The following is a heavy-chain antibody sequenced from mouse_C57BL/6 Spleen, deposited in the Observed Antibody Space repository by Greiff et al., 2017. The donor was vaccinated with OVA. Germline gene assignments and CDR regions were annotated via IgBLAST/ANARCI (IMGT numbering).Heavy chain of an antibody. CDR3: AKYGYDGWYFDV. V-gene: IGHV2-4*01. Sequence: VKLVESGPGLVQPSQSLSITCTVSGFSLTSYGVHWVRQPPGKGLEWLGVIWSGGSTDYHAAFISRLSIRKDNSKSQVFFKMNSLQADDTAIYYCAKYGYDGWYFDVWGTGTTVTVSS. CDR2: IWSGGST. J-gene: IGHJ1*03. CDR1: GFSLTSYG. D-gene: IGHD2-2*01.